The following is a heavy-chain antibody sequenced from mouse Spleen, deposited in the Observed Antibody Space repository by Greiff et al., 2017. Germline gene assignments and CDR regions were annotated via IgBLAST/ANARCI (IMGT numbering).Heavy chain of an antibody. CDR1: GYTFTSYW. Sequence: QVQLKQSGAELAKPGASVKMSCKASGYTFTSYWMHWVKQRPGQGLEWIGYINPSTGYTEYNQKFKDKATLTADKSSSTAYMQLSSLTSEDSAVYYCARNRLWLRHWYFDVWGAGTTVTVSS. J-gene: IGHJ1*01. V-gene: IGHV1-7*01. CDR2: INPSTGYT. D-gene: IGHD2-2*01. CDR3: ARNRLWLRHWYFDV.